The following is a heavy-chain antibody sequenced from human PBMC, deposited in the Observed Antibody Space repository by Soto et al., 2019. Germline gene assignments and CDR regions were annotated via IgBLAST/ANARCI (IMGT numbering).Heavy chain of an antibody. V-gene: IGHV3-48*01. D-gene: IGHD3-22*01. CDR1: GFTFSSFN. CDR2: ISSGTSTI. Sequence: EVQLAESGGGLVQPGGSLRLSCAASGFTFSSFNMNWFRQAPGKGLEWVSYISSGTSTIYYADSVKGRFTISRDNAKNSLYLQMNSLRAEDTAVYYCATEGDSSGWYNWFDPWGQGTLVTASS. CDR3: ATEGDSSGWYNWFDP. J-gene: IGHJ5*02.